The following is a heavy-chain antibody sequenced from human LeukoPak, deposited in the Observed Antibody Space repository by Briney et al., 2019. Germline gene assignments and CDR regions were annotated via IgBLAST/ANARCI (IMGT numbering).Heavy chain of an antibody. J-gene: IGHJ4*02. CDR3: TRERDLSLYYFDY. CDR1: GFTFDSYG. CDR2: ISHDGNNK. Sequence: GRSLRLSCAASGFTFDSYGMHWVRQAPGKGLEWVAVISHDGNNKYYANSVKGRFTISRDNSKNTLCLQMNSLRAEDTAVYYCTRERDLSLYYFDYWGQGTLVTVSS. V-gene: IGHV3-30*03.